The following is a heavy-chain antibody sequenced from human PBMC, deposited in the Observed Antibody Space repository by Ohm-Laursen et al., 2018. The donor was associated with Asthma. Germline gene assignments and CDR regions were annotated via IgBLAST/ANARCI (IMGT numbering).Heavy chain of an antibody. J-gene: IGHJ6*02. CDR2: ISYDGSNK. CDR3: ARVGGYCSSTSCLYYYYGMDV. V-gene: IGHV3-30*03. D-gene: IGHD2-2*01. CDR1: GFTFSSYG. Sequence: SLRLSCAATGFTFSSYGMHWVRQAPGKGLEWVAVISYDGSNKYYADSVKGRFTISRDNSKNTLYLQMNSLRAEDTAVYYCARVGGYCSSTSCLYYYYGMDVWGQGTTVTVSS.